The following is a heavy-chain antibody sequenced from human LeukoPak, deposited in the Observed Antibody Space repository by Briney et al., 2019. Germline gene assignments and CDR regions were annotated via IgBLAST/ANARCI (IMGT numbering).Heavy chain of an antibody. V-gene: IGHV3-30*18. J-gene: IGHJ6*02. Sequence: GGSLRLSCAASGFTFSSYGMHWVRQAPGKELEWVAVISYDGSNKYYADSVKGRFTISRDNSKNTLYLQMNSLRAEDTAVYYCAKSNPTNYDFWSGYYTGYYGMDVWGQGTTVTVSS. CDR2: ISYDGSNK. CDR1: GFTFSSYG. CDR3: AKSNPTNYDFWSGYYTGYYGMDV. D-gene: IGHD3-3*01.